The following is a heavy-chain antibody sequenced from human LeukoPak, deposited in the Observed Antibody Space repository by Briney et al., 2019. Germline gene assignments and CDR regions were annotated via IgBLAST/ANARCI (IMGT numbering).Heavy chain of an antibody. D-gene: IGHD3/OR15-3a*01. CDR2: ISNDGSKR. CDR1: GFIFSNYG. J-gene: IGHJ4*02. Sequence: HPGGSLRLSCAASGFIFSNYGIHWVRQAPGKGLEWVAVISNDGSKRYYADSVKGRFTISRDNSKNTLYLQMNSLRAEDTAVYFCAKDVTEQWLIFGERALDYWGQGTLVTVSS. CDR3: AKDVTEQWLIFGERALDY. V-gene: IGHV3-30*18.